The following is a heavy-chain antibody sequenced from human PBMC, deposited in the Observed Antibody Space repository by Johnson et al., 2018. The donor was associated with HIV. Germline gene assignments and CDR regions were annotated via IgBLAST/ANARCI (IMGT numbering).Heavy chain of an antibody. CDR1: GFTFSSYT. CDR2: ISYDGSNE. V-gene: IGHV3-30*14. Sequence: QVQLVESGGGVVQPGRSLRLSCAASGFTFSSYTMYWVRQAPGKGLEWVAVISYDGSNEYYADSVKGRFTISRDNSKNTLYLQMNSVRAEDTAVYYCARGLGSRSAFDIWGQGTMVTVSS. CDR3: ARGLGSRSAFDI. J-gene: IGHJ3*02. D-gene: IGHD2-2*01.